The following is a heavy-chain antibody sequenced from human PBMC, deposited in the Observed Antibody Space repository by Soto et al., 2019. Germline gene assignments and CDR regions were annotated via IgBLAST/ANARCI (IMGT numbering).Heavy chain of an antibody. CDR3: AKRPTSTGFGDPFDV. J-gene: IGHJ3*01. D-gene: IGHD3-10*01. V-gene: IGHV3-23*01. CDR1: GFSFSTYA. CDR2: ISSSGVNT. Sequence: EVQLLESGGDLVQPGGSLRLSCAASGFSFSTYAMSWVRQAPGNGLEWVSTISSSGVNTYYTDSVKGRFTISRDNSKDTLYLQMNSLKDEDTAIYYCAKRPTSTGFGDPFDVWGQGTMVTVSS.